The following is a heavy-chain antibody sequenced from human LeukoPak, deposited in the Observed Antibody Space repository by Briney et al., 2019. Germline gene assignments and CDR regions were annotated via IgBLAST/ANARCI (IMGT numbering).Heavy chain of an antibody. V-gene: IGHV3-48*03. CDR3: ARGHTAVTRHFDF. CDR1: GFTFSNYE. Sequence: GGSLRLSCAASGFTFSNYEMNWVRQAPGKELEWVSYISSSDSTIYYADSVKGRFTISRDDAKNLLYLDMNSLRAEDTAVYYCARGHTAVTRHFDFWGQGTLVTVSS. CDR2: ISSSDSTI. J-gene: IGHJ4*02. D-gene: IGHD4-17*01.